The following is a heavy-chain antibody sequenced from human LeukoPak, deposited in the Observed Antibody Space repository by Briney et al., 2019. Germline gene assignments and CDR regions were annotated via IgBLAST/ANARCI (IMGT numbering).Heavy chain of an antibody. D-gene: IGHD5-12*01. CDR2: IYYSGST. V-gene: IGHV4-59*08. J-gene: IGHJ4*02. Sequence: PSETLSLTCTVSGASISSYYWSWIRQPPGKGLEWIGYIYYSGSTNYNPSLKSRVTISVDTSKNQFSLKLSSVTAADTAVYYCARSRVYGGSFDYWGQGTLVTVSS. CDR3: ARSRVYGGSFDY. CDR1: GASISSYY.